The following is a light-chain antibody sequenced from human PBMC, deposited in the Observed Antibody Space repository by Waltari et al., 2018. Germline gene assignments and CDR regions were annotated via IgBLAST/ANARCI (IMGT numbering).Light chain of an antibody. CDR1: SSNIGSNY. J-gene: IGLJ2*01. V-gene: IGLV1-47*01. Sequence: QSVLTQPPSASGTPGQRVTISCSGSSSNIGSNYVYWYQQLPGTAPKLLIYRNNQRHSGVPDRVSGSKSGTSASLSISGLRSEDEADYYCAAWDDSLSVVVFGGGTKLTVL. CDR3: AAWDDSLSVVV. CDR2: RNN.